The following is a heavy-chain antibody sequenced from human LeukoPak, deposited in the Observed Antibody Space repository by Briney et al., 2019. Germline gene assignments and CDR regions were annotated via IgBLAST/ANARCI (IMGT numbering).Heavy chain of an antibody. Sequence: GGSLRLSCAASGFTLSDYYMTWIRQAPGKGLEWISYISDSGSPTIYADSVKGRLTISRDNAKNSLYLQMDSLRAEDTAVYYCARVGSIAAAGTYDYWGQGTLVTVSS. V-gene: IGHV3-11*06. CDR3: ARVGSIAAAGTYDY. CDR1: GFTLSDYY. D-gene: IGHD6-13*01. CDR2: ISDSGSPT. J-gene: IGHJ4*02.